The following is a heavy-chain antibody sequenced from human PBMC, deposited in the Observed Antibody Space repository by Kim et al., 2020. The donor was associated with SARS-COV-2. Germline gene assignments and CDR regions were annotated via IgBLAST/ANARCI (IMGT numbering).Heavy chain of an antibody. V-gene: IGHV3-30*18. D-gene: IGHD3-22*01. CDR1: GFTFSSYG. Sequence: GGSLRLSCAASGFTFSSYGMHWVRQAPGKGLEWVAVISYDGSNKYYADSVKGRFTISRDNSKNTLYLQMNSLRAEDTAVYYCAKDGIIVQTIWVYYYYY. CDR3: AKDGIIVQTIWVYYYYY. CDR2: ISYDGSNK. J-gene: IGHJ6*03.